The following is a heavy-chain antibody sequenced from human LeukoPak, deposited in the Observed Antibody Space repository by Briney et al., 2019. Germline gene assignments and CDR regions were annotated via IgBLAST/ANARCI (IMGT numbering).Heavy chain of an antibody. D-gene: IGHD4-23*01. CDR1: GYTFTFYY. Sequence: SVKVSCKASGYTFTFYYMHWVRQAPGQGLEWMGWINPNSGGTNYAQKFQGRVTMTRDTSISTAYMELSRLRSDDTAVYYCARGGRMGYGGNSYWGQGTLVTVSS. CDR2: INPNSGGT. V-gene: IGHV1-2*02. J-gene: IGHJ4*02. CDR3: ARGGRMGYGGNSY.